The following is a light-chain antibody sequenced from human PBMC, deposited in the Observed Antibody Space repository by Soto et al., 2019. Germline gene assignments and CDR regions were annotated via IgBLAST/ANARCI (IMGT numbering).Light chain of an antibody. Sequence: EIVMTQSPATLSVSPGERVSLSCRASQSVFNNLAWYQQKPGQAPRLLIYDASNRATGIPARFSGSGSGTDFTLTISSLEPEDFAVYYCQHRNNRPFSFGPGTKVDIK. V-gene: IGKV3-11*01. CDR1: QSVFNN. CDR3: QHRNNRPFS. CDR2: DAS. J-gene: IGKJ3*01.